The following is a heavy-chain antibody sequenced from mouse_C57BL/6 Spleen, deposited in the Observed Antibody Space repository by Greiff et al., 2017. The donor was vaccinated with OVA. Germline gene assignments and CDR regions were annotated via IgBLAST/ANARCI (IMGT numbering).Heavy chain of an antibody. J-gene: IGHJ2*01. Sequence: EVKLVESGGGLVKPGGSLKLSCAASGFTFSDYGMHWVRQAPEKGLEWVAYISSGSSTIYYADTVKGRFTISRDNAKNTLFLQMTSLRSEDTAMYYCARHAYGSSPYFDYWGQGTTLTVSS. CDR3: ARHAYGSSPYFDY. CDR2: ISSGSSTI. V-gene: IGHV5-17*01. D-gene: IGHD1-1*01. CDR1: GFTFSDYG.